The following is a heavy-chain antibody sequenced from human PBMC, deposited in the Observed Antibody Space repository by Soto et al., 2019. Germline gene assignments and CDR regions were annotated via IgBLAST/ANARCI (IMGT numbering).Heavy chain of an antibody. CDR2: ISYDGSNK. CDR3: ARDSPGPAWGSGKVFDY. J-gene: IGHJ4*02. CDR1: GFTFKNYA. Sequence: PGGSLRLSCAASGFTFKNYAMHWVRQAPGKGLEWVAVISYDGSNKYYADSVKGRFTISRDNSKNTLYLQMNSLRAEDTAVYYCARDSPGPAWGSGKVFDYWGQGTLVTVSS. D-gene: IGHD7-27*01. V-gene: IGHV3-30-3*01.